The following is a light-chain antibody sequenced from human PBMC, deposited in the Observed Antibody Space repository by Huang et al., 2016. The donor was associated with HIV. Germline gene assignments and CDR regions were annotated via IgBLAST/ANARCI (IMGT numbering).Light chain of an antibody. CDR1: QSLGSSS. CDR2: ATS. CDR3: QRYGSSPPYT. Sequence: EVVLTQSPDTLSLSPGERATASCRASQSLGSSSLAWYPQKPGQAPRLFIYATSTRPTGIPDRFSGSGSGTDFSLTVTRLEPEDFAVYYCQRYGSSPPYTFGQGTKLEI. V-gene: IGKV3-20*01. J-gene: IGKJ2*01.